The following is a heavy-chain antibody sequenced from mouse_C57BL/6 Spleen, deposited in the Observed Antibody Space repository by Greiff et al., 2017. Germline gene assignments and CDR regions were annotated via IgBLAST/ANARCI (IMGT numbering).Heavy chain of an antibody. Sequence: EVMLVESGGGLVKPGGSLKLSCAASGFTFSSYTMSWVRQTPEKRLEWVATSSGGGGNTYYPDSVKGRFTISRDNAKNTLYLQMSSLRSEDTALYYCARRPYYYGSSYWYFDVWGTGTTVTVSS. V-gene: IGHV5-9*01. CDR2: SSGGGGNT. J-gene: IGHJ1*03. CDR1: GFTFSSYT. D-gene: IGHD1-1*01. CDR3: ARRPYYYGSSYWYFDV.